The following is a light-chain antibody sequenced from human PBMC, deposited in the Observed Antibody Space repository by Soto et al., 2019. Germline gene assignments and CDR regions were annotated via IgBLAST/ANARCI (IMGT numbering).Light chain of an antibody. CDR1: QDINRW. J-gene: IGKJ1*01. V-gene: IGKV1D-16*01. CDR3: QQYNSYSWT. Sequence: DIQITQSPSSVSASVGDRVTITCRASQDINRWLAWYQQKPGKAPKVLIYAASSLESGIPSRFSGSGSGTEFTFTISSLQPDDFATYYCQQYNSYSWTFGQGTKVDIK. CDR2: AAS.